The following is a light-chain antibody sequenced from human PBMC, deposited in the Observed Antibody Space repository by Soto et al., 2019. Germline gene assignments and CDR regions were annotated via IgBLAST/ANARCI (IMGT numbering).Light chain of an antibody. CDR2: EVS. Sequence: QSALTQPASVSGSPGQSITISCTGTSSDVGGYNYVSWYQQHPGKAPKLMIYEVSNRPSGVSNRFSGSKSGNTASLAISGLQAEDEADYYCSASTTISTLEVFGGGTKVTVL. J-gene: IGLJ3*02. CDR3: SASTTISTLEV. V-gene: IGLV2-14*01. CDR1: SSDVGGYNY.